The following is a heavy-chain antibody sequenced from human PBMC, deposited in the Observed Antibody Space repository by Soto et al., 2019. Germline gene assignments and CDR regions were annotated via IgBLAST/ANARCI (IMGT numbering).Heavy chain of an antibody. V-gene: IGHV4-59*01. CDR2: VYYSGGA. D-gene: IGHD2-21*02. J-gene: IGHJ6*02. Sequence: PSETLSLTCTVSGGSISGYYWSWIRQPPGKGLEWIGNVYYSGGAKYNPSVKRRVSISVDTSKNQFSLNLSSVTAADTAVYYCTRDGDGRMTTNPYYYYGMDVWGQGTPVTVSS. CDR3: TRDGDGRMTTNPYYYYGMDV. CDR1: GGSISGYY.